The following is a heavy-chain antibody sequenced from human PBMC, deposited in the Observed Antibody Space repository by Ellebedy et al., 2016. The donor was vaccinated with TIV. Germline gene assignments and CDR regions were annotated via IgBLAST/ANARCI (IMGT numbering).Heavy chain of an antibody. D-gene: IGHD6-6*01. CDR1: GGSFSGYY. CDR3: ARHFVRQLLDY. Sequence: SETLSLTXAVYGGSFSGYYWSWIRQPPGKGLEWIGEINHSGSTNYNPSLKSRVTISVDTSKNQFSLKLSSVTAADTAVYYCARHFVRQLLDYWGQGTLVTVSS. J-gene: IGHJ4*02. V-gene: IGHV4-34*01. CDR2: INHSGST.